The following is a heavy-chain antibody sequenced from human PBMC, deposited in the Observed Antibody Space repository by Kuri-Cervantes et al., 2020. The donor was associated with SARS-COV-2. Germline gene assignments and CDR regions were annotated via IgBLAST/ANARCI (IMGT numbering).Heavy chain of an antibody. J-gene: IGHJ6*02. CDR3: ARDPVTPGYYYYYGMDV. CDR2: INSDGSST. D-gene: IGHD4-23*01. Sequence: GGSLRLSCAASGFTFSSYWMHWVRQAPGKGLVWVSRINSDGSSTSYADSVKGRFTISRDNAKNTLYLQMNRLRAEDTAVYYCARDPVTPGYYYYYGMDVWGQGTTVTVSS. CDR1: GFTFSSYW. V-gene: IGHV3-74*01.